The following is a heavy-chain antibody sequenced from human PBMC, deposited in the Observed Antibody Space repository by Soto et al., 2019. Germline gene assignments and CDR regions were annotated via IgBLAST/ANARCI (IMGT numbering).Heavy chain of an antibody. D-gene: IGHD2-2*01. CDR2: IYWDDDT. V-gene: IGHV2-5*02. J-gene: IGHJ3*01. CDR1: GFSLSADGVG. Sequence: ITLKESGPTLVKPTQTLTLTCSFSGFSLSADGVGVGWIRQPPGKALEWLALIYWDDDTRYRPSLKSRLTITKDYSKNQVVLTMTNMDPVDTATYYCAHAYGGTSWPNDAFDVWGQGTVVTVSS. CDR3: AHAYGGTSWPNDAFDV.